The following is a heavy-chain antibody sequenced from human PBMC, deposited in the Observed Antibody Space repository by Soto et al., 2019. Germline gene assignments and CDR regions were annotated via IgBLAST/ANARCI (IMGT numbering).Heavy chain of an antibody. CDR2: IYHSGST. V-gene: IGHV4-30-2*01. J-gene: IGHJ6*02. Sequence: SETLSLTCAVSVGSIRIGGYSLSWVRQPPGKGLEWIGYIYHSGSTYYNPSLKIRVTISIDRSKNQFSLKLNSVTAADTAVYYCARDLWGYCGTDCYPLDVWGQGTTVT. CDR1: VGSIRIGGYS. CDR3: ARDLWGYCGTDCYPLDV. D-gene: IGHD2-21*02.